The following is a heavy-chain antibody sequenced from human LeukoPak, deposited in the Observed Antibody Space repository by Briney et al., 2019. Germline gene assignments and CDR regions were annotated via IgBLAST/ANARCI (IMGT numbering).Heavy chain of an antibody. CDR1: GFTFSDHH. D-gene: IGHD6-19*01. CDR3: AREPPRRGSGQFDY. Sequence: PGGSLRLSCAASGFTFSDHHMDWVRQAPGKGLEWVGRIRNKTNSYTTYYAASVKGRFTISRDDSKNSLYLQMDSLKTEDTAVYYCAREPPRRGSGQFDYWGQGTLVTVSS. V-gene: IGHV3-72*01. CDR2: IRNKTNSYTT. J-gene: IGHJ4*02.